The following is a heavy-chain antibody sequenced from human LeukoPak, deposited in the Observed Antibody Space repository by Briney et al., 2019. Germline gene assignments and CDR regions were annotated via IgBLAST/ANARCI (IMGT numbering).Heavy chain of an antibody. Sequence: SVKVSCKASGYTFTGYYLLWLRQAPGQGLAWMGWINPNTGDTRYGQKFQGRVTLTRDTSIRTTYMELSSLRSDDTAVYYCARDERFCNGDNHYSDLGYWGQGTLVTVSS. J-gene: IGHJ4*02. CDR3: ARDERFCNGDNHYSDLGY. V-gene: IGHV1-2*02. CDR1: GYTFTGYY. D-gene: IGHD4-23*01. CDR2: INPNTGDT.